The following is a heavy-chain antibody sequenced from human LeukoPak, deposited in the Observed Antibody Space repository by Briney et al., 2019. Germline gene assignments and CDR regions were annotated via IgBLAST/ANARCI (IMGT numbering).Heavy chain of an antibody. D-gene: IGHD6-19*01. CDR1: GFTFSSYA. J-gene: IGHJ4*02. CDR2: ISYDGSNK. V-gene: IGHV3-30*04. CDR3: ARGEAVAVSH. Sequence: GGSLRLSCAASGFTFSSYAMHWVRQAPGKGLEWVAVISYDGSNKYYADSVKGRFTISRDNSKNTLYLQMNSLRAEDTAVYYCARGEAVAVSHWGQGTLVTVSS.